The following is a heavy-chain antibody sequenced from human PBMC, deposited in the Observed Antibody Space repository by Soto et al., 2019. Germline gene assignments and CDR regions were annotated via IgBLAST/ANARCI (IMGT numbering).Heavy chain of an antibody. Sequence: GASVKVSCKASGGTFRTESFNWVRQAPGQGLEWMGGIIPVLGTTDYAQKFQGRVTITADESTSTAYMELSSLRSEDTAVYYCARGGYCSGGSCYRYPFDYWGQGTLVTVSS. CDR3: ARGGYCSGGSCYRYPFDY. CDR2: IIPVLGTT. CDR1: GGTFRTES. D-gene: IGHD2-15*01. J-gene: IGHJ4*02. V-gene: IGHV1-69*13.